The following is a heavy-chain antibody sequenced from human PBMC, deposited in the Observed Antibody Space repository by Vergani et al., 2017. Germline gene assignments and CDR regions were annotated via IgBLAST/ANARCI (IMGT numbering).Heavy chain of an antibody. CDR3: AREFPSHGGREMKWIHTPTGFDY. Sequence: QVQLVESGGGVVQPGRSLRLSCAASGFTFSSYGMHWVRQAPGKGLEWVAVIWYDGSNKYYADSVKGRFTISRDNSKNTLYLQMNSLRAEDTAVYYCAREFPSHGGREMKWIHTPTGFDYWGQGTLVTVSS. CDR1: GFTFSSYG. CDR2: IWYDGSNK. D-gene: IGHD5-18*01. J-gene: IGHJ4*02. V-gene: IGHV3-33*01.